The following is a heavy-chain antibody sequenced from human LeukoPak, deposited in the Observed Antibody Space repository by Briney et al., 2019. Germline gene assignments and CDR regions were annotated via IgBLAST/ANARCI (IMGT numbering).Heavy chain of an antibody. V-gene: IGHV3-7*03. J-gene: IGHJ6*04. D-gene: IGHD6-13*01. CDR3: ARRQYSSSWLYYYYGMDV. CDR2: IKQDGSEK. CDR1: GFTFSSYW. Sequence: PGGSLRLSCAASGFTFSSYWMSWVRHAPGKGLEWVANIKQDGSEKYYVDSVKGRFTISRDNAKNSLYLQMNSLRAEDTAVYYCARRQYSSSWLYYYYGMDVWGKGTTVTVSS.